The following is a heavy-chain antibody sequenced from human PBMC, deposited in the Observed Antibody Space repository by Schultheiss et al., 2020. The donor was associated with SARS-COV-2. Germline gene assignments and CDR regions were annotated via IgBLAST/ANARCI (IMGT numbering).Heavy chain of an antibody. CDR1: GFTFSSYA. D-gene: IGHD3-3*01. Sequence: GGSLRLSCAASGFTFSSYAMHWVRQAPGKGLEWVSAISGSGGSTYYADSVKGRFTISRDNSKNTLYLQMNSLRAEDTAVYYCAKDDPYYDFWSGYYTGGAGDYFDYWGQGTLVTVSS. CDR3: AKDDPYYDFWSGYYTGGAGDYFDY. J-gene: IGHJ4*02. V-gene: IGHV3-23*01. CDR2: ISGSGGST.